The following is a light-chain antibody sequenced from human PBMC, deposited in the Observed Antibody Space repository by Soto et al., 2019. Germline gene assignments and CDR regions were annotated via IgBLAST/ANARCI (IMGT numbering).Light chain of an antibody. Sequence: EIVLTQSPGTLSLSPGERATLPCRASQSVTSNYLAWYQQKPGQAPRLIIYGASSRATGIPGRFSGRGSGTDFSLTISRVEPEDLAVYYCQQYGRSPYTFGQGTKLEI. V-gene: IGKV3-20*01. J-gene: IGKJ2*01. CDR2: GAS. CDR3: QQYGRSPYT. CDR1: QSVTSNY.